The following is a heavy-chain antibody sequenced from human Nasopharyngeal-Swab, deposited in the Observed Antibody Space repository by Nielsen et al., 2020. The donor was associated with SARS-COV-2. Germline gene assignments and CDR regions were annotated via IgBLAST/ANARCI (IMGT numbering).Heavy chain of an antibody. CDR1: GGSFSGYY. D-gene: IGHD3-16*02. Sequence: SETLSLTCAVYGGSFSGYYWSWIRQPPGKGLEWIGEVNHSGSTYYNPSLKSRVTISVDTSKNQFSLKLSSVTAADTAVYYCVRGKNYVWGTYRYNGWFDPWGQGTLVTVSS. CDR2: VNHSGST. CDR3: VRGKNYVWGTYRYNGWFDP. J-gene: IGHJ5*02. V-gene: IGHV4-34*01.